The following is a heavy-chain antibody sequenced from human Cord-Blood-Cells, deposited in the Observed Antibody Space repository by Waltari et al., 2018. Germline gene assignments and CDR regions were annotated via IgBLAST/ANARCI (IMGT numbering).Heavy chain of an antibody. CDR3: ARGSTVVNFDY. V-gene: IGHV4-59*01. CDR1: GGSISSYY. J-gene: IGHJ4*02. Sequence: QVQLQESGPGLVKPSETLSLTCTVSGGSISSYYWSWIRQPPGKGLEWIGYIYYSGSTNYNPYLKSRVTISVDTSKNQVSLKLSSVTAADTAVYYCARGSTVVNFDYWGQGTLVTVSS. CDR2: IYYSGST. D-gene: IGHD4-17*01.